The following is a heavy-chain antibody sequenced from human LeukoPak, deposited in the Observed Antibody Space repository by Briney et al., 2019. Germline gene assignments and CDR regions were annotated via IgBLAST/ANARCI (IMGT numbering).Heavy chain of an antibody. J-gene: IGHJ4*02. Sequence: ASVKVSCKASGYTFTSYYMHWVRQAPGQGLEWMGIINPSGGSTSYAQKFQGRVTMTRDTSTSTVYMELNSLRAEDTAVYYCARDLAPYCSGGRCSTFDSWGQGTLVTVSS. CDR2: INPSGGST. V-gene: IGHV1-46*01. D-gene: IGHD2-15*01. CDR3: ARDLAPYCSGGRCSTFDS. CDR1: GYTFTSYY.